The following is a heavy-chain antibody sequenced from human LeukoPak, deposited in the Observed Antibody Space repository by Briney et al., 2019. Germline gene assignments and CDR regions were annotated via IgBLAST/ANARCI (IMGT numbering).Heavy chain of an antibody. CDR1: SGSISSYY. D-gene: IGHD5-12*01. CDR2: IYISGST. V-gene: IGHV4-4*07. J-gene: IGHJ3*02. CDR3: ARVVASSRGDAFDI. Sequence: SETLSLTCTVSSGSISSYYWSWIRQPAGKGLEWIGRIYISGSTDCNPSLKSRVTMSVDTSKNLFSLKMNSVTAADTAVYYCARVVASSRGDAFDIWGQGTMVTVSS.